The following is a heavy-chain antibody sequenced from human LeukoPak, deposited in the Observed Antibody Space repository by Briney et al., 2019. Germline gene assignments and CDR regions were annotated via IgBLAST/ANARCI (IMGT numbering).Heavy chain of an antibody. V-gene: IGHV3-7*04. Sequence: GGSLRLSCAASGFTFSTYWMSWVRQAPGKVLEWVANIKEDGNDKYYVVSVKGRFTISRDNAKNSLYLQMSSLRTEDTAVYYCAKDLGSGYDSTGHFDLWGRGTLVTVSS. CDR1: GFTFSTYW. D-gene: IGHD5-12*01. CDR2: IKEDGNDK. J-gene: IGHJ2*01. CDR3: AKDLGSGYDSTGHFDL.